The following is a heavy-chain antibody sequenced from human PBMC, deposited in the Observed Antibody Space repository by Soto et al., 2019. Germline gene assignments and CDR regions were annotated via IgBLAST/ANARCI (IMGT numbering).Heavy chain of an antibody. CDR2: IDPSDSYT. Sequence: GESLKISCKGSGCSFTSYWISWVRQMPGKGLEWMGRIDPSDSYTNYSPSFQGHVTISADKSISTAYLQWSSLKASDTAMYYCARLLHRSWNDGRRFDPWGQGTLVTVSS. J-gene: IGHJ5*02. V-gene: IGHV5-10-1*01. CDR1: GCSFTSYW. D-gene: IGHD1-1*01. CDR3: ARLLHRSWNDGRRFDP.